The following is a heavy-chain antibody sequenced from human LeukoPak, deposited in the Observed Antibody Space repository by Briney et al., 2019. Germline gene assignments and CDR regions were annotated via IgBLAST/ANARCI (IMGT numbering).Heavy chain of an antibody. J-gene: IGHJ4*02. CDR3: ARASGYGWFDY. V-gene: IGHV3-21*01. Sequence: PGGSLRLSCAASDFTFSSYTMDWVRQAPGQGLEWVSSISSSSTYMYYADSVKGRFTISRDNAKDSLYLQLNSLRAEDTAVYYCARASGYGWFDYWGQGTLVTVSS. CDR1: DFTFSSYT. D-gene: IGHD5-12*01. CDR2: ISSSSTYM.